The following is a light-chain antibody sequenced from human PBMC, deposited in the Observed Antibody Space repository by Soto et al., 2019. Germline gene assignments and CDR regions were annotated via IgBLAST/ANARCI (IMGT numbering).Light chain of an antibody. J-gene: IGKJ1*01. CDR2: KAS. Sequence: DIQMTQSPSTLSGSVGDRVTATCRASQTISSWLAWYQQKPGKAPKILIYKASSLESGVPSRFSGSGSGTEFTLAISSLQPDDFATYYCQQYNGYRWTFGQGTKVDIK. CDR1: QTISSW. V-gene: IGKV1-5*03. CDR3: QQYNGYRWT.